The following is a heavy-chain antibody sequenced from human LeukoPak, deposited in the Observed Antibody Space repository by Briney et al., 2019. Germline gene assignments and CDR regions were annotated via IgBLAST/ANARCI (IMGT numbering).Heavy chain of an antibody. CDR1: GFTLGDHS. Sequence: GGSLRPSCIVSGFTLGDHSLSWFRQGPGKGPEWLGFVRSRDHLGTMSYAAAVRGRFIISKDDSKSTVFLQLNGLKIEDTGVYYYARGGDHGRHVDYWGPGTLVTVSS. J-gene: IGHJ4*02. V-gene: IGHV3-49*03. D-gene: IGHD3-10*01. CDR3: ARGGDHGRHVDY. CDR2: VRSRDHLGTM.